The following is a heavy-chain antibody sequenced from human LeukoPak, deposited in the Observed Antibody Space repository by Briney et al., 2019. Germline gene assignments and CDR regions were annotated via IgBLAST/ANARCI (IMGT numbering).Heavy chain of an antibody. CDR1: GCSISSSSYY. Sequence: SETLSLTCTVSGCSISSSSYYWGWLRQPPGKGLEWIVSIYYSGSTYYNPSLKSRVTISVDTSKNQFSLKLSSVTAADTAVYYCARGPDTDYYDSSGYYYVASWGQGTLVTVSS. V-gene: IGHV4-39*07. D-gene: IGHD3-22*01. J-gene: IGHJ5*02. CDR3: ARGPDTDYYDSSGYYYVAS. CDR2: IYYSGST.